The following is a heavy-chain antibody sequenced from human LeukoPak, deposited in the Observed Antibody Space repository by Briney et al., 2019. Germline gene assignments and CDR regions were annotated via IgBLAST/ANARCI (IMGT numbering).Heavy chain of an antibody. CDR3: ARAIHYYDSSGYYWDAFDI. CDR2: IYFSGTT. V-gene: IGHV4-59*01. D-gene: IGHD3-22*01. Sequence: SETLSLTCTVSGGSISSYYWSWTRQPPGKGLEWIGYIYFSGTTKYNPSLESRVTISVDTSKNQFSLKLSSVTAADTAVYYCARAIHYYDSSGYYWDAFDIWGQGTMVTVSS. J-gene: IGHJ3*02. CDR1: GGSISSYY.